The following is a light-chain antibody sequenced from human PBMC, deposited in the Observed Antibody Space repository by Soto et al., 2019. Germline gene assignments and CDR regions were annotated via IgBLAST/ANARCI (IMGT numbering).Light chain of an antibody. V-gene: IGKV1-5*03. J-gene: IGKJ3*01. CDR2: RAS. Sequence: DIQMTQSPSTLSASVGDRVTITCRASQSINTWLAWYQQKPGKAPKLLIYRASTLESGVPSRFSGRGSGTEFTLTISSLQPDDFSTYCCQHYNTYSGTFGPGTKVHI. CDR3: QHYNTYSGT. CDR1: QSINTW.